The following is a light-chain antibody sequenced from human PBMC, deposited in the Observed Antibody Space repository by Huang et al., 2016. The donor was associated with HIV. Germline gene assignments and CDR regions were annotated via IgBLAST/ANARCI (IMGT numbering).Light chain of an antibody. CDR1: QSISSY. J-gene: IGKJ2*01. Sequence: DIQMTQSPFSLSASVGDRVTITCRASQSISSYLNWYQQKPGKAPKILIYAASTLQSGIPSRFSGSGAGTDFTLTISSLQPEDFGTHYCQQTYIIPITFGQGTKLEIK. CDR3: QQTYIIPIT. V-gene: IGKV1-39*01. CDR2: AAS.